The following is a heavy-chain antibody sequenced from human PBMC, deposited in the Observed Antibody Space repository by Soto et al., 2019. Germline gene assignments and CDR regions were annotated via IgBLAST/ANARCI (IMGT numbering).Heavy chain of an antibody. CDR3: ARARDSGSYYFDY. J-gene: IGHJ4*02. Sequence: PSETLSVTCAVSGGSISSGGYSWIWIRQPPGKGLEWIGYIYHSGSTYYNPSLKSRVTISVDRSKNQFSLKLSSVTAADTAVYYCARARDSGSYYFDYWGQGTLVTVSS. D-gene: IGHD1-26*01. CDR2: IYHSGST. V-gene: IGHV4-30-2*01. CDR1: GGSISSGGYS.